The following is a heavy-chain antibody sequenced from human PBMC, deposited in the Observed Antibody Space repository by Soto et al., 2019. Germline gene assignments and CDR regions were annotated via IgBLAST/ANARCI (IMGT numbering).Heavy chain of an antibody. V-gene: IGHV1-58*01. J-gene: IGHJ4*02. D-gene: IGHD3-22*01. CDR1: GFTFTSSA. Sequence: SVKVSCKASGFTFTSSAVQWARQARGQRLEWIGWIVVGSGNTNYAQKFQERVTITRDMSTSTAYMELSSLRSEDTAVYYCAAVPTRSGYSLYLTDWGQGTLVTVSS. CDR3: AAVPTRSGYSLYLTD. CDR2: IVVGSGNT.